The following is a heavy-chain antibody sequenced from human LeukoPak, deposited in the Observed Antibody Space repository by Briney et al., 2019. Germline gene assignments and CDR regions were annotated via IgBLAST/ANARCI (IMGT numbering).Heavy chain of an antibody. V-gene: IGHV3-48*01. J-gene: IGHJ4*02. D-gene: IGHD1/OR15-1a*01. CDR1: GFTFSSYS. Sequence: GGSLSLSCAASGFTFSSYSMNWVRQAPGKGLEWVSYIDTTSRTIQYADSVKGRFTVSRGNSKNTAYLQMNSLKTEDTAIYYCAKEEGPNNNKSPGVDYWGQGTLVTVSS. CDR2: IDTTSRTI. CDR3: AKEEGPNNNKSPGVDY.